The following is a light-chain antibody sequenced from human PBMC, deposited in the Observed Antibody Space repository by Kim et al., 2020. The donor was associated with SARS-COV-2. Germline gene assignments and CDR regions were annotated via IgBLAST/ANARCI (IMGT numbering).Light chain of an antibody. Sequence: QSVLTQSPSASGTPGQRVTISCSGSYSNIGTNPVNWYQQLPGTAPKILIQTNDQRPSGVPDRFSGSKSGTSAALVISGLQSDDEADYYCATWDYRVEGLRFGGGTQLT. CDR2: TND. CDR3: ATWDYRVEGLR. J-gene: IGLJ3*02. V-gene: IGLV1-44*01. CDR1: YSNIGTNP.